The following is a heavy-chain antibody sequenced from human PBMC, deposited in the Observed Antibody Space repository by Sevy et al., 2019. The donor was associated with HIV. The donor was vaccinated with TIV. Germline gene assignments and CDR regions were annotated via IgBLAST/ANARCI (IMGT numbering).Heavy chain of an antibody. CDR1: GYNFTNFW. CDR2: IYPGDSDI. D-gene: IGHD2-2*01. V-gene: IGHV5-51*01. CDR3: ARHGPAQAGPLLDLIPGASYYGVDV. Sequence: GESLKISCKGSGYNFTNFWLAWVRQMPGKGLEWMGFIYPGDSDIRLSPSFQGQVTISVDKSVSTAYLEWGSLRASDSAMYFCARHGPAQAGPLLDLIPGASYYGVDVWGQGTTVTVSS. J-gene: IGHJ6*02.